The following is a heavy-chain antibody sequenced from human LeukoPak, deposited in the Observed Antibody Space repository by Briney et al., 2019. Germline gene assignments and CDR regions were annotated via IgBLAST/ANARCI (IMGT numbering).Heavy chain of an antibody. D-gene: IGHD2-2*01. CDR2: IYYSGST. Sequence: SETLSLTCTVSGGSISSYYWSWIRQPPGKGLEWIGYIYYSGSTNYNPSLKSRVTISVDTSKNQFSLKLSSVTAADTAVYYCARDPGYCSSTSCWDYYYGMDVRGQGTTVTVSS. CDR3: ARDPGYCSSTSCWDYYYGMDV. CDR1: GGSISSYY. V-gene: IGHV4-59*01. J-gene: IGHJ6*02.